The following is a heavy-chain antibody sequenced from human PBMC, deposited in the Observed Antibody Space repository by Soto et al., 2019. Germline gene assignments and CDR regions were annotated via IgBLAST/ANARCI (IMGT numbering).Heavy chain of an antibody. CDR3: ARDSQTYYDFWSGYNWFDP. V-gene: IGHV6-1*01. CDR2: TYYRSKWYN. D-gene: IGHD3-3*01. J-gene: IGHJ5*01. Sequence: PSQTLSITCAISGDSVSSNSAAWNWIRQSPSRGLEWLGRTYYRSKWYNDYAVSVKSRITINPDTSKNQFSLQLNSVTPEDTAVYYCARDSQTYYDFWSGYNWFDPWGQGTLVTVSS. CDR1: GDSVSSNSAA.